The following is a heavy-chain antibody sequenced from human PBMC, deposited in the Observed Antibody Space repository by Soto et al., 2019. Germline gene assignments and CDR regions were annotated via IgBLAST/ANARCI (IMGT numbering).Heavy chain of an antibody. CDR1: GGTFSSYA. Sequence: QVQLVQSGAEVKKPGSSVKVSCKASGGTFSSYAISWVRQAPGQGLEWMGGIIPIFGTANYAQKFQGRVTITADESTSTAYMELSSLRSEDTAVYYCARATGDCSGGSCYSPFYYGMDVWGQGTTVTVSS. J-gene: IGHJ6*02. CDR3: ARATGDCSGGSCYSPFYYGMDV. V-gene: IGHV1-69*01. D-gene: IGHD2-15*01. CDR2: IIPIFGTA.